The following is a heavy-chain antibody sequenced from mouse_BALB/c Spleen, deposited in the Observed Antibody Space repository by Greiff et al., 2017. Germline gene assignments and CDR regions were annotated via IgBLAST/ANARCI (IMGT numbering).Heavy chain of an antibody. CDR3: ARGGYDYFDY. V-gene: IGHV1-82*01. Sequence: QVQLQQSGPELVKPGASVKISCKASGYAFSSSWMNWVKQRPGQGLEWIGRIYPGDGDTNYNGKFKGKATLTADKSSSTAYMQLSSLTSVDSAVYFCARGGYDYFDYWGQGTTLTVSS. D-gene: IGHD2-3*01. CDR1: GYAFSSSW. CDR2: IYPGDGDT. J-gene: IGHJ2*01.